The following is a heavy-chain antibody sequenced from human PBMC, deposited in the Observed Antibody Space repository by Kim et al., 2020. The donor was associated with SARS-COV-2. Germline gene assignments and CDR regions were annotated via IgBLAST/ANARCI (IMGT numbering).Heavy chain of an antibody. CDR1: GFTFRVSG. CDR2: IRSDGSNK. V-gene: IGHV3-33*01. CDR3: AYFEF. Sequence: GGSLRLSCAASGFTFRVSGMHWVRQAPGKGLEWVAVIRSDGSNKYYADSVKGRFTIFRENYKNMLFLQMNSLSLEDTDAYNCAYFEFRGQGTMVTVS. J-gene: IGHJ4*02.